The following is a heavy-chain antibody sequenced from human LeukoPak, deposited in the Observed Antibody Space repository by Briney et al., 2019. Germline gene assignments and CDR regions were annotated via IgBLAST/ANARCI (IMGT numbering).Heavy chain of an antibody. J-gene: IGHJ4*02. V-gene: IGHV3-23*01. CDR2: ISGSGGNT. Sequence: GGSLRLSCAASGFTFSSYAMSWVRQAPGKGLEWVSAISGSGGNTYYADSVKGRFTISRDNAKNSLYLQMNSLRAEDTAVYYCARDGIAAAGSFDYWGQGTLVTVSS. CDR3: ARDGIAAAGSFDY. CDR1: GFTFSSYA. D-gene: IGHD6-13*01.